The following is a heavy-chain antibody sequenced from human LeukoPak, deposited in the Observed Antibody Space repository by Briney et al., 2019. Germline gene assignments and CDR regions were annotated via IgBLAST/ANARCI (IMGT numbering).Heavy chain of an antibody. CDR1: GGSIIRGNSY. D-gene: IGHD3-3*02. Sequence: SETLSLTCIVSGGSIIRGNSYWNWLRQHPGKGLEWIGFIYSSGSTYYNPSLKRRLTISLDTSKNQFSLKLSSVTAADTAVYYCARVLADDTSYYYYGLDVWGQGTTVTVSS. CDR3: ARVLADDTSYYYYGLDV. V-gene: IGHV4-31*03. J-gene: IGHJ6*02. CDR2: IYSSGST.